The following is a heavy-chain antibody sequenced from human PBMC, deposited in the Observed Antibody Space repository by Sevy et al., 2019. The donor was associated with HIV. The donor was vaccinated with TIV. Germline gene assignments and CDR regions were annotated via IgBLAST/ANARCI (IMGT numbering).Heavy chain of an antibody. CDR3: ARLTTRPTSDLYGMDV. J-gene: IGHJ6*02. CDR1: GYTFSDYY. V-gene: IGHV1-2*02. D-gene: IGHD4-17*01. CDR2: INPNDGVT. Sequence: GESLKISCKASGYTFSDYYIHWVRQAPGQGLEWMAWINPNDGVTHYAQRFQGGVTLTRDTSVSTAYMDLRGLRYDDTAIYYCARLTTRPTSDLYGMDVWGQGTPVTVSS.